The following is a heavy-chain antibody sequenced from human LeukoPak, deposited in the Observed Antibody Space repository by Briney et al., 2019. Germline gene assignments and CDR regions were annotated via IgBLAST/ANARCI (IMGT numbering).Heavy chain of an antibody. CDR2: LYHSESA. CDR3: ARHSGVSGGAFDC. Sequence: SETLSLTCTVSGASISTYYWSWIRQSPWKGLEWIGYLYHSESANYSPSLMCRATVSIDPSKNRFSLKLTSVTAADTAVYYCARHSGVSGGAFDCWGQGTLVTVSS. J-gene: IGHJ4*02. D-gene: IGHD4-23*01. V-gene: IGHV4-59*08. CDR1: GASISTYY.